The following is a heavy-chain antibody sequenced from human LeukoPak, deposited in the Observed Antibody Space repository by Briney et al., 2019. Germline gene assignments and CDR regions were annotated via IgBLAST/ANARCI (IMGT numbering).Heavy chain of an antibody. D-gene: IGHD3-22*01. CDR2: IYYSGST. CDR3: ASYSYYYDSGGYFDY. Sequence: SSETLSLTCTVSGGSISSYYWSWIRQPPGKGLEWIGYIYYSGSTNYNPSLKSRVTISVDTSKNQFSLKLSSVTAADTAVYYCASYSYYYDSGGYFDYWGQGTLVTVSS. CDR1: GGSISSYY. J-gene: IGHJ4*02. V-gene: IGHV4-59*01.